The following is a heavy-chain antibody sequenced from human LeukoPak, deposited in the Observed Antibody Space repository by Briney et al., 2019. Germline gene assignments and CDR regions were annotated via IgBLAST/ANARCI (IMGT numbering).Heavy chain of an antibody. CDR1: GGTFSSYA. CDR3: ARDPLWFGELFLHAFDI. CDR2: IIPIFGTA. D-gene: IGHD3-10*01. V-gene: IGHV1-69*13. Sequence: ASVKVSCKASGGTFSSYAISWVRRAPGQGLEWMGGIIPIFGTANYAQKFQGRVTITADESTSTAYMELSSLRSEDTAVYYCARDPLWFGELFLHAFDIWGQGTMVTVSS. J-gene: IGHJ3*02.